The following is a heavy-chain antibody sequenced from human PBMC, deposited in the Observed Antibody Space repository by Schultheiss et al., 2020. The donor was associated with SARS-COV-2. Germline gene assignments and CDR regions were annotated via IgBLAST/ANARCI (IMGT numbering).Heavy chain of an antibody. CDR3: VRESRLGRADDAFDI. V-gene: IGHV3-7*05. D-gene: IGHD7-27*01. Sequence: GGSLRLSCAASGFTVSNNYMTWVRQAPGKGLEWLANIKQDGSEEFHVDSLRGRFTISRDNANNFLFLQINSLRAEDTAVYYCVRESRLGRADDAFDIWGQGTMVTVSS. CDR2: IKQDGSEE. CDR1: GFTVSNNY. J-gene: IGHJ3*02.